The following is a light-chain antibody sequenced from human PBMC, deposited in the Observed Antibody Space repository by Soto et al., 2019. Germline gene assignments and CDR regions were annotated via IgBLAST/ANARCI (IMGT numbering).Light chain of an antibody. CDR2: DTS. CDR1: QSVSSK. Sequence: KGLPQSQATVSFPPGEGAPPSCRASQSVSSKLAWYQQKPGQAPRLLIYDTSTRATGVPARFSGSRSGPEFTLTINSLQSEDFAIYYCQPYNNWPLTFGGGTKVDIK. J-gene: IGKJ4*01. CDR3: QPYNNWPLT. V-gene: IGKV3-15*01.